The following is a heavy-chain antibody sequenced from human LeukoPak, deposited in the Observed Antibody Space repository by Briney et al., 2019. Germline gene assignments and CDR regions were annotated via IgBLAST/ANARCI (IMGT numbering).Heavy chain of an antibody. CDR3: AREGYCSGGSCYSGIDY. J-gene: IGHJ4*02. CDR2: IYYSGST. Sequence: SETLSLTCTVSGGSISSGDYYWSWIRQPPGKGLEWIGYIYYSGSTYYNPSLKGRVTISVDTSKNQFSLKLSSVTAADTAVYYCAREGYCSGGSCYSGIDYWGQGTLVTVSS. D-gene: IGHD2-15*01. CDR1: GGSISSGDYY. V-gene: IGHV4-30-4*01.